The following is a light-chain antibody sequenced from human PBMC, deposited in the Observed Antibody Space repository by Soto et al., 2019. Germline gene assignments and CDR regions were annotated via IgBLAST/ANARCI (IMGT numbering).Light chain of an antibody. J-gene: IGKJ1*01. CDR3: QQYNSYWT. V-gene: IGKV1-5*03. CDR1: QSISSG. Sequence: DIQMTQSPSTLSACVGDRVTITCRASQSISSGLAWYQQKPGKAPKLLIYKASSLESGVPSRFSGSGSGTEFTLTISSLQPDDFATYYCQQYNSYWTFGQGTRVEIK. CDR2: KAS.